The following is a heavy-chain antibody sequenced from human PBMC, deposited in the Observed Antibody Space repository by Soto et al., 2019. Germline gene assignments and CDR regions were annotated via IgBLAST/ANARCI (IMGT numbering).Heavy chain of an antibody. V-gene: IGHV1-18*01. CDR1: GYTFTSYG. Sequence: ASVKGSCKASGYTFTSYGISWVRQAPGQRLEWMGWSSAYNGNTNYAQKLQGRVTMTTDTSTSTAYMELRSLRSDDTAVYYCARVPPRYCSGGSCLPNRLYYYYYMDVWGKGTTVTAP. J-gene: IGHJ6*03. CDR3: ARVPPRYCSGGSCLPNRLYYYYYMDV. D-gene: IGHD2-15*01. CDR2: SSAYNGNT.